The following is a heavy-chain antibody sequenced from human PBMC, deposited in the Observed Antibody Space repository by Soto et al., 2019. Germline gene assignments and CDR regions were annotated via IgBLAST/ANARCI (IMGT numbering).Heavy chain of an antibody. V-gene: IGHV3-9*01. CDR2: ITWHSGTI. D-gene: IGHD3-16*01. CDR3: AKEMITFGDFNYYYMDV. Sequence: ESGGGLVQPGRSLRLSCAASGFTFDQYTMHWVRQAPGKGLEWVSSITWHSGTIGYADSVKGRFTISRDNAKNSVYLQMNSLRGEDTALYYCAKEMITFGDFNYYYMDVWGKGTTVTVSS. J-gene: IGHJ6*03. CDR1: GFTFDQYT.